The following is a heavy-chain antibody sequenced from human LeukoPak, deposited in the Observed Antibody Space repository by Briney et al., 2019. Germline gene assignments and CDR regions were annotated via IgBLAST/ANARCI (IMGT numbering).Heavy chain of an antibody. J-gene: IGHJ4*02. CDR1: GFTFSSYA. CDR3: AKEALWFGELPSPYFDY. V-gene: IGHV3-30*02. CDR2: IRYDGSDE. Sequence: GGSLRLSCAASGFTFSSYAMYWVRQAPGKGLEWVAFIRYDGSDEYYADSVKGRFTISRDNSKNTLYLQMNSLRAEDTAVYYCAKEALWFGELPSPYFDYWGQGTLVTVSS. D-gene: IGHD3-10*01.